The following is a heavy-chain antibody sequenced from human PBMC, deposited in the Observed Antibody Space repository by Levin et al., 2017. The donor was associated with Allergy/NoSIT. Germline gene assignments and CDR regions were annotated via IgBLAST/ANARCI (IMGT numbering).Heavy chain of an antibody. V-gene: IGHV1-2*02. CDR1: GYTFTDHY. Sequence: GESLKISCEAAGYTFTDHYMHWVRQAPGQGLEWMGWVNCNSGDTHYAQKFQDRVTMTRDTSITTAYIEVSSLRFDDTALYFCARNDYGDYVQNFDYLGQGTLVTVSS. J-gene: IGHJ4*02. CDR3: ARNDYGDYVQNFDY. CDR2: VNCNSGDT. D-gene: IGHD4-17*01.